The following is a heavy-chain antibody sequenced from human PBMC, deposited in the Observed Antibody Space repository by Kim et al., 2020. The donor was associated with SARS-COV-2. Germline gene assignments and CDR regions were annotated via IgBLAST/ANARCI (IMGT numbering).Heavy chain of an antibody. Sequence: GGSLRLSCAASGFTFSDYYMSWIRQAPGKGLEWVSYISSSSSYTNYADSVKGRFTISRDNAKNSLYLQMNSLRAEDTAVYYCARVEVGRIAAQEGYYFDYWGQGTLVTVSS. V-gene: IGHV3-11*06. CDR2: ISSSSSYT. J-gene: IGHJ4*02. CDR1: GFTFSDYY. D-gene: IGHD6-6*01. CDR3: ARVEVGRIAAQEGYYFDY.